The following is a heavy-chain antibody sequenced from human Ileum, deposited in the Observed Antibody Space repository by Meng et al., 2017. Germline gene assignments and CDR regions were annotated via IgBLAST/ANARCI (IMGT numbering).Heavy chain of an antibody. V-gene: IGHV3-15*01. D-gene: IGHD3-16*01. CDR2: LKSKAFGETA. CDR1: GFVFNDAW. Sequence: ESLKISCDASGFVFNDAWINWVRQAPGKGLEWLGHLKSKAFGETANYAAPVKGRFSISRDDSTSTAYLQMNSLKVEDTAVYFCVGDPPGGSPGLDYWGQGTPVTVSS. J-gene: IGHJ4*02. CDR3: VGDPPGGSPGLDY.